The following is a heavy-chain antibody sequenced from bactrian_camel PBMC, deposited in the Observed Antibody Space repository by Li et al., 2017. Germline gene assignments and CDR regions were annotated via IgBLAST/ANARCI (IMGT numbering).Heavy chain of an antibody. CDR2: IVRSTDET. J-gene: IGHJ4*01. CDR1: GFTFTTYY. Sequence: VQLVESGGGLVQPGGSLRLSCEASGFTFTTYYMSWVRQAPGQAREGVARIVRSTDETFLFDSVKGRFTISQDSAGNTVFLQINNLKPEDTAAYYCAADYRRGWSCSVGRQDFNNWGRGTQVTVS. D-gene: IGHD1*01. V-gene: IGHV3S40*01. CDR3: AADYRRGWSCSVGRQDFNN.